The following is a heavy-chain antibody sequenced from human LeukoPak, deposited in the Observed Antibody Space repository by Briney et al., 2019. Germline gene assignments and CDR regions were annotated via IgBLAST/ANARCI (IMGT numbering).Heavy chain of an antibody. V-gene: IGHV3-23*01. CDR2: ISGSGGST. D-gene: IGHD5-18*01. J-gene: IGHJ5*02. CDR3: AKTPVPDTAMVMTNWFGP. Sequence: GGSLRLSCAASGFTFSSYAMSWVRQAPGKGLEWVSAISGSGGSTYYADSVKGRFTISRDNSKNTLYLQMNSLRAEDTAVYYCAKTPVPDTAMVMTNWFGPWGQGTLVTVSS. CDR1: GFTFSSYA.